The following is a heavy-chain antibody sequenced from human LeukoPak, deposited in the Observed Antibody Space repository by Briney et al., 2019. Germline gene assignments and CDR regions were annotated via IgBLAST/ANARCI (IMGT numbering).Heavy chain of an antibody. CDR3: ARHAGDYDAFDI. CDR2: IYYSGST. V-gene: IGHV4-39*01. CDR1: GGSISSSSYY. D-gene: IGHD4-17*01. Sequence: SETLSLTCTVSGGSISSSSYYWGWIRQPPGKGLEWIGSIYYSGSTYYNPSLKSRVTISVDTSKNQFSLKLSSVTAADTAVYYCARHAGDYDAFDIWGQGTMVTVSS. J-gene: IGHJ3*02.